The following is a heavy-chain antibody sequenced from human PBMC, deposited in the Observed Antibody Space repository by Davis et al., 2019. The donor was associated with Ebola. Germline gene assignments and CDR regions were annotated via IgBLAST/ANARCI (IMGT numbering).Heavy chain of an antibody. Sequence: PSETLSLTCAVYGGSFSGYYWSWIRQPPGKGLEWIGEINHSGSTNYNPSLKSRVTISVDTSKNQFSLKLSSVTAADTAVYYCARGRHSGSYYGLLRPLIDYWGQGTLVTVSS. D-gene: IGHD1-26*01. CDR1: GGSFSGYY. CDR3: ARGRHSGSYYGLLRPLIDY. J-gene: IGHJ4*02. CDR2: INHSGST. V-gene: IGHV4-34*01.